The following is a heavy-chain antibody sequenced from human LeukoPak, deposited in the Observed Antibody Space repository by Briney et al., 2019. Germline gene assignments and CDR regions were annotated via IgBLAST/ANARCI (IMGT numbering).Heavy chain of an antibody. V-gene: IGHV3-7*03. CDR2: INHNGNVN. CDR3: TRLAGGESDY. D-gene: IGHD4-17*01. CDR1: GFTFSSYW. J-gene: IGHJ4*02. Sequence: GGSLRLSCAASGFTFSSYWMNWARQAPGKGLEWVASINHNGNVNYYVESVKGRITISRDNAKNSLYLQINSLRAEDTAVYYCTRLAGGESDYWGQGTLVTVSS.